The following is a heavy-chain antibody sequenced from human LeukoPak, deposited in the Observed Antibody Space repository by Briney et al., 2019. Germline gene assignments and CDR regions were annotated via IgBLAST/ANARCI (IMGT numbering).Heavy chain of an antibody. CDR1: GGSLSSSSYY. CDR3: ARGTTRLCPDY. V-gene: IGHV4-39*07. CDR2: FYPGGST. Sequence: SETLSLTCTVSGGSLSSSSYYWGWIRQPPGKGLEWIGSFYPGGSTYYNPSLKSRVTMSVDTSKNQFSLNLSSVTAADTAVYYCARGTTRLCPDYWGQGTLVIVSS. D-gene: IGHD1-7*01. J-gene: IGHJ4*02.